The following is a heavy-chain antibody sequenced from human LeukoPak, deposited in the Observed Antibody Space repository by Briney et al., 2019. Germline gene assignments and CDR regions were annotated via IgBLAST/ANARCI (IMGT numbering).Heavy chain of an antibody. CDR2: ISSSGGTI. J-gene: IGHJ4*02. V-gene: IGHV3-11*01. D-gene: IGHD2-2*01. CDR3: ARVVPAAMDYFDY. CDR1: GFTFSDHY. Sequence: GGSLRLSCAASGFTFSDHYMSWIRQAPGKGLEWVSYISSSGGTIYYADSVKGRFTISRDNAKNSLYLQMNSLRAEDTAVYYCARVVPAAMDYFDYWGQGTVVTVSS.